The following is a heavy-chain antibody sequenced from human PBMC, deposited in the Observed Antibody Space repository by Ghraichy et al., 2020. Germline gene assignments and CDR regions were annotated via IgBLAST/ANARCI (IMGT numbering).Heavy chain of an antibody. Sequence: LSLTCAASGFTFSSYWMSWVRQAPGKGLEWVSNTNPDGSENYYVGSVKGRFTISRDNAKNSLYLQMNSLRAEDTAVYYCARSVFVASGSNFSDAFDVWGQGTTVTVSS. CDR3: ARSVFVASGSNFSDAFDV. CDR1: GFTFSSYW. J-gene: IGHJ3*01. D-gene: IGHD2-15*01. CDR2: TNPDGSEN. V-gene: IGHV3-7*01.